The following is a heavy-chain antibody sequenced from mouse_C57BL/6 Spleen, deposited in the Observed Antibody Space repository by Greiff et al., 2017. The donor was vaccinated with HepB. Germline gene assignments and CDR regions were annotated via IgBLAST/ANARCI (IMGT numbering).Heavy chain of an antibody. CDR1: GYTFTDYN. V-gene: IGHV1-18*01. D-gene: IGHD1-1*01. CDR2: INPNNGGT. CDR3: ARSGYYGSSYGYAMDY. J-gene: IGHJ4*01. Sequence: DVKLQESGPELVKPGASVKIPCKASGYTFTDYNMDWVKQSHGKSLEWIGDINPNNGGTIYNQKFKGKATLTVDKSSSTAYMELRSLTSEDTAVYYCARSGYYGSSYGYAMDYWGQGTSVTVSS.